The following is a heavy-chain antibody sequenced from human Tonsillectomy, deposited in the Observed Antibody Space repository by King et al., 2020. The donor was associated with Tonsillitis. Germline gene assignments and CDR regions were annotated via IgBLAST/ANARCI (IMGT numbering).Heavy chain of an antibody. CDR3: ARAYGDYYYNMDV. J-gene: IGHJ6*02. CDR1: GGSISSGGYY. D-gene: IGHD4-17*01. CDR2: IYYSGST. Sequence: QLQESGPGLVKPSQTLSLTCTVSGGSISSGGYYWSWIRQHPGKGLEWIGYIYYSGSTYYNPSLQSRLTISVDTSKNHFSLKLSSVTAADTAVYYCARAYGDYYYNMDVWGQGTTVTVSS. V-gene: IGHV4-31*03.